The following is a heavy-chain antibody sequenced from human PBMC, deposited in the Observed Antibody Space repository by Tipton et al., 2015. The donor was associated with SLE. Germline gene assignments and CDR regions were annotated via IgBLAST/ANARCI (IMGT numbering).Heavy chain of an antibody. V-gene: IGHV1-18*01. CDR3: VRGSYYYFDS. CDR2: ISAYNGNT. J-gene: IGHJ4*02. D-gene: IGHD2-21*01. CDR1: GYTFSRYG. Sequence: QLVQSGGEVKKPWASVMISCKTSGYTFSRYGISWMRQAPGQGLEWMGWISAYNGNTNYAQKLQGRVTMTADTSTTTAYMELRSLRSDDTAVYFCVRGSYYYFDSWGQGTPVTVSA.